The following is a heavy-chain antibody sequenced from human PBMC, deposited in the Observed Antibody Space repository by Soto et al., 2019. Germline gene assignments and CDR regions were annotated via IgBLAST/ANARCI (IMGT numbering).Heavy chain of an antibody. CDR1: GGSFSGYY. Sequence: SETLSLTCAVYGGSFSGYYWSWIRQPPGKGLEWIGEINHSGSTNYNPSPKSRVTISVDTSKYQFSLKLSSVTAADTAVYYCARGAHYSSSRYYYYMDVWGKGTTVTVSS. CDR3: ARGAHYSSSRYYYYMDV. D-gene: IGHD6-6*01. CDR2: INHSGST. V-gene: IGHV4-34*01. J-gene: IGHJ6*03.